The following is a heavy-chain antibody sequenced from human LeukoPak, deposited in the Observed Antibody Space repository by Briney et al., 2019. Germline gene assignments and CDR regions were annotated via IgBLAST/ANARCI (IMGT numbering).Heavy chain of an antibody. CDR2: VNPNSGGT. CDR3: ARAGGWYGDWFDP. D-gene: IGHD6-19*01. V-gene: IGHV1-2*02. Sequence: WVNPNSGGTNYAQKFQGRVTMTRDTSISTAYMELSRLRSDDTAVYYCARAGGWYGDWFDPWGQGTLVTVSS. J-gene: IGHJ5*02.